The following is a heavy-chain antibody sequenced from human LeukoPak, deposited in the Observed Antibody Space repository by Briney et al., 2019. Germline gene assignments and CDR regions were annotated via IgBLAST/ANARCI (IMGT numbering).Heavy chain of an antibody. Sequence: ASVKVSCKASGGTFSSYAISWVRQAPGQGLEWMGGIIPIFGTANYAQKFQSRVSITADKSTSTAYMELSSLRSEDTAVYYCARGSGSSWTDGQYFDYWGQGTLVTVSS. D-gene: IGHD6-13*01. CDR1: GGTFSSYA. J-gene: IGHJ4*02. V-gene: IGHV1-69*06. CDR2: IIPIFGTA. CDR3: ARGSGSSWTDGQYFDY.